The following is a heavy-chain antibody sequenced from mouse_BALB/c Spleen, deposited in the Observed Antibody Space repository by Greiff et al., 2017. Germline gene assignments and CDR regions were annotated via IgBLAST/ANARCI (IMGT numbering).Heavy chain of an antibody. CDR1: GYTFTDYN. CDR3: ARKYVTLYAMDY. D-gene: IGHD2-10*02. V-gene: IGHV1-18*01. Sequence: EVQLQESGPELVKPGASVKIPCKASGYTFTDYNMDWVKQSHGKSLEWIGDINPNNGGTIYNQKFKGKATLTVDKSSSTAYMELRSLTSEDTAVYYCARKYVTLYAMDYWGQGTSVTVSS. CDR2: INPNNGGT. J-gene: IGHJ4*01.